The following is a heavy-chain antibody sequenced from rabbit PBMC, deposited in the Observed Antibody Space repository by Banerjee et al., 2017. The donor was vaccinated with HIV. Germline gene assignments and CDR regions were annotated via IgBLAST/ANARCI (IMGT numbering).Heavy chain of an antibody. CDR3: VRGSDDYDARLDV. CDR2: IDTVFGST. J-gene: IGHJ3*01. Sequence: QQLEESGGGLVQPGGSLTLSCNASGFDFSVYYMSWVRQAPGKGLEWIGYIDTVFGSTYYANWVNGRFTISSHSAQNTLYLQLNSLTAADTATYFCVRGSDDYDARLDVWGPGTLVTVS. CDR1: GFDFSVYY. D-gene: IGHD2-1*01. V-gene: IGHV1S7*01.